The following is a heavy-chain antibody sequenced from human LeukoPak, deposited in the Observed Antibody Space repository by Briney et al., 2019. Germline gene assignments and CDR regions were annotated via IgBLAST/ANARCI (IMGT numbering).Heavy chain of an antibody. V-gene: IGHV3-23*01. CDR2: ISGSGGTT. D-gene: IGHD3-10*01. CDR1: GFTFSFFA. CDR3: AKRYGSGSHYFDS. Sequence: GGSPRLSCAASGFTFSFFAMSWVRQAPGRGLEWVSTISGSGGTTYYADSVKGRFTISRDNSKNTLYLQMNSLRAEDTAVYYCAKRYGSGSHYFDSWGQGSLVTVSS. J-gene: IGHJ4*02.